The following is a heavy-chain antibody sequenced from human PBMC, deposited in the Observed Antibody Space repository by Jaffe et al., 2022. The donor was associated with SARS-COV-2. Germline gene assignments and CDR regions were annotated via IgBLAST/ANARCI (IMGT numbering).Heavy chain of an antibody. CDR2: ISRSSGNI. J-gene: IGHJ5*02. D-gene: IGHD1-7*01. CDR3: ARVKTVGGTGPTQNWFDP. V-gene: IGHV3-11*06. Sequence: QVQLVESGGGLVKPGGSLRLSCAASGFRFNDYYMSWIRQAPGKGLEWVSYISRSSGNINYADSVRGRFTISRDNAESSVFLQMNSLRVDDTAVYYCARVKTVGGTGPTQNWFDPWGQGTLVTVSS. CDR1: GFRFNDYY.